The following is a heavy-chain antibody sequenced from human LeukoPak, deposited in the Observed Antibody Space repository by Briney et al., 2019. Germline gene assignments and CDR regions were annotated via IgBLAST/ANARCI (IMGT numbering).Heavy chain of an antibody. CDR3: AKVRWDAFDI. CDR2: ISGSGGST. V-gene: IGHV3-23*01. D-gene: IGHD3-3*01. J-gene: IGHJ3*02. CDR1: GFTFSSYS. Sequence: GGSLRLSCAASGFTFSSYSMNWVRQAPGKGLEWVSAISGSGGSTYYADSVKGRFTISRDNSKNTLYLQMNSLRAEDTAVYYCAKVRWDAFDIWGQGTMVTVSS.